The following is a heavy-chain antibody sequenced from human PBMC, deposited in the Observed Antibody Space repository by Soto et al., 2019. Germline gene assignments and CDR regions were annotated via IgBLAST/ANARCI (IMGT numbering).Heavy chain of an antibody. V-gene: IGHV3-21*01. CDR2: ISSSSSYI. Sequence: EVQLVESGGGLVKPGGSLRLSCAASGFTFSSYSMNWVRQAPGKGLEWVSPISSSSSYIYYADSVKGRFTISRDNAKNSLYLQMNSLRAEDTAVYYCARPNDYGDQFDYWGQGTLVTVSS. D-gene: IGHD4-17*01. CDR3: ARPNDYGDQFDY. J-gene: IGHJ4*02. CDR1: GFTFSSYS.